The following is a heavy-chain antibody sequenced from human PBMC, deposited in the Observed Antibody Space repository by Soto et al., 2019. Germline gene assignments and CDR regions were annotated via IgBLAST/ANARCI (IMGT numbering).Heavy chain of an antibody. J-gene: IGHJ4*02. CDR2: ISSTTNYI. V-gene: IGHV3-21*06. Sequence: GGSLRLSCAASGFTFTRYSMNWVRQAPGKGLEWVSSISSTTNYIYYGDSMKGRFTVSRDNAKNSLYLEMNSLRAEDTAVYYCARGSEDLTSNFDYWGQGTLVIVSS. CDR1: GFTFTRYS. CDR3: ARGSEDLTSNFDY.